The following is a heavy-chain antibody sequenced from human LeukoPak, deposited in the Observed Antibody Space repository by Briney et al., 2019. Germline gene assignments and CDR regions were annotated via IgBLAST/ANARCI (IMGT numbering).Heavy chain of an antibody. J-gene: IGHJ4*02. CDR2: ISGSGGST. CDR3: AQRGGSYRGGAFDY. Sequence: HPGGSLRLSCAASGFTFSSYAMSWVRQAPGKGLEWVSAISGSGGSTYYADSVKGRFTISRDNSKNTLYLQMHSLRAEDTAVYYCAQRGGSYRGGAFDYWGQGTLVTVSS. CDR1: GFTFSSYA. D-gene: IGHD1-26*01. V-gene: IGHV3-23*01.